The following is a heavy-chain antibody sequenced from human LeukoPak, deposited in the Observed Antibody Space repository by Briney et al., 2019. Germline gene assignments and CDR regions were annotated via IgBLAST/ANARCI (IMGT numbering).Heavy chain of an antibody. CDR2: ISGSGGST. CDR3: AKDQLTTVTTRAGMDV. J-gene: IGHJ6*02. Sequence: PGGSLRLSCAASGFTFSSYAMSWVRQAPGKGLEGVSAISGSGGSTYYADSVKGRFTISRDNSKNTLYLQMNSLRAEDTAVYYCAKDQLTTVTTRAGMDVWGQGTTVTVSS. V-gene: IGHV3-23*01. D-gene: IGHD4-11*01. CDR1: GFTFSSYA.